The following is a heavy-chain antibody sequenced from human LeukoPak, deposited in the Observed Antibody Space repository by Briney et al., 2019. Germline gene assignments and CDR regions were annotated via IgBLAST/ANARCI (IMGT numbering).Heavy chain of an antibody. D-gene: IGHD3-10*01. J-gene: IGHJ4*02. CDR2: IRYDGSNK. CDR1: GFTFSSYG. CDR3: ARDLERYYGSGSNLSGY. Sequence: GGSLRLSCAASGFTFSSYGMHWVRQAPGKGLEWVAFIRYDGSNKYYADSVKGRFTISRDNSKNTLYLQMNSLRAEDTAVYYCARDLERYYGSGSNLSGYWGQGTLVTVSS. V-gene: IGHV3-30*02.